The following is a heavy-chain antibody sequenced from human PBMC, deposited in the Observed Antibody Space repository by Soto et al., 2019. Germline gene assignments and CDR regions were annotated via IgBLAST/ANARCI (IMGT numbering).Heavy chain of an antibody. Sequence: EVQLLESGGGLVQPGGSLRLSCAASGFTFSSYAMSWVRQAPGKGLEWGSAISGSGGSTYYADSVKGRFTISRDNSKNTLYLQMHSLRAEDTAVYYCAKDRPGVYSGSYYWGQGTLVTVSS. CDR1: GFTFSSYA. CDR2: ISGSGGST. J-gene: IGHJ4*02. D-gene: IGHD1-26*01. CDR3: AKDRPGVYSGSYY. V-gene: IGHV3-23*01.